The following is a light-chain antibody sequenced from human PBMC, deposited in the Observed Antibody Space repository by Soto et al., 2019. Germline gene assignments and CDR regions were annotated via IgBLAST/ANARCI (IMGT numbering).Light chain of an antibody. V-gene: IGKV4-1*01. CDR1: QSVLYSSKNKNY. Sequence: DIVMTQSPDSLAVSLGERATINCKSSQSVLYSSKNKNYLAWYQQKPGQVPKLLIYWASTRESGVTDRFSGSGSGTDFTLTISSLQAEDVAVYYCQQYYTTPFTFGPGTKVDIK. CDR3: QQYYTTPFT. CDR2: WAS. J-gene: IGKJ3*01.